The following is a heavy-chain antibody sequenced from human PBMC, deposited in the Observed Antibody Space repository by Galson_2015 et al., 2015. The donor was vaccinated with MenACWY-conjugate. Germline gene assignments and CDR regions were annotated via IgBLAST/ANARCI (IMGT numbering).Heavy chain of an antibody. V-gene: IGHV6-1*01. D-gene: IGHD6-19*01. Sequence: ISGDSVSSNSAAWHWIRQSPSRGLEWLGRTYFRSKWYNDYAVSVKSRITINPDTSKNQFSLQLNSVTPEDTAMYYCASQGIAVAGVIDYWGQGILVTVSS. CDR2: TYFRSKWYN. CDR1: GDSVSSNSAA. J-gene: IGHJ4*02. CDR3: ASQGIAVAGVIDY.